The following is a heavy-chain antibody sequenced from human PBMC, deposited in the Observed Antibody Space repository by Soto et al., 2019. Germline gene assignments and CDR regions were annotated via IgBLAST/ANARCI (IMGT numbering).Heavy chain of an antibody. V-gene: IGHV1-8*01. CDR1: GYTFTSYD. CDR3: ARRGIYYGSGCHEY. CDR2: MNPNSGNT. D-gene: IGHD3-10*01. Sequence: QVQLVQSGAEVKKPGASVKVSCKASGYTFTSYDINWVRQATGQGLEWMGWMNPNSGNTGYAQKFRGRVTRTRHTSISTAYMELCGLRSEDTALYYCARRGIYYGSGCHEYWGQGTLVTVSS. J-gene: IGHJ4*02.